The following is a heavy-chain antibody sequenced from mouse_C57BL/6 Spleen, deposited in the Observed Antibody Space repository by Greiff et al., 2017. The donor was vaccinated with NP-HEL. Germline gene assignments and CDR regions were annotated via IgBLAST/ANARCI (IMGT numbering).Heavy chain of an antibody. J-gene: IGHJ1*03. D-gene: IGHD1-1*01. CDR3: ARHEDRGYGSSLWYFDV. CDR1: GYTFTEYT. V-gene: IGHV1-62-2*01. CDR2: FYPGSGSI. Sequence: QVQLQQSGAELVKPGASVKLSCKASGYTFTEYTIHWVKQRSGQGLEWIGWFYPGSGSIKYNEKFKDKATLTADKSSSTVYMELSRLTSEDSAVYFCARHEDRGYGSSLWYFDVWGTGTTVTVSS.